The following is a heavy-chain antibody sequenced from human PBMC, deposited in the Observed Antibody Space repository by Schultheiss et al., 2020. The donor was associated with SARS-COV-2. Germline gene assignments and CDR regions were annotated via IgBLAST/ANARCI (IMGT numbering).Heavy chain of an antibody. J-gene: IGHJ4*02. V-gene: IGHV3-9*01. Sequence: SLRLSCAASGFTFDDYAMHWVRQAPGKGLEWVSGISWNSGSIGYADSVKGRFTISRDNSKNTLYLQMNSLRAEDTAVYYCAREGWIQHSLDYWGQGTLVTVSS. CDR1: GFTFDDYA. CDR3: AREGWIQHSLDY. CDR2: ISWNSGSI. D-gene: IGHD5-18*01.